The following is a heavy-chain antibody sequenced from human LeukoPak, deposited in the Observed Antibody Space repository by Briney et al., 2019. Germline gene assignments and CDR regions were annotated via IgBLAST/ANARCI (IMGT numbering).Heavy chain of an antibody. CDR1: GYTFINYG. D-gene: IGHD3-3*01. CDR2: ISAYNGNT. V-gene: IGHV1-18*01. J-gene: IGHJ6*02. CDR3: ARAYYDFWSGDNYYYGMDV. Sequence: ASVKVSCKASGYTFINYGINWVRQAPGQGLEWMGWISAYNGNTNYAQKLQGRVTMTTDTSTSTAYMELRSLRSDDTAVYYCARAYYDFWSGDNYYYGMDVWGQGTTVTVSS.